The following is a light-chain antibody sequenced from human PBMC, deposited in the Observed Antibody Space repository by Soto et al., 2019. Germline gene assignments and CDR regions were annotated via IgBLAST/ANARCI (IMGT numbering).Light chain of an antibody. CDR1: DVTTN. CDR2: KVS. V-gene: IGKV2-24*01. Sequence: DVTTNFAWYQVKRGQPPRLLIYKVSDRFSGVPDRFSGSGAGTDFTLTISRVEAEDVGVYYCMQATQSSWTFGQGTKVDIK. CDR3: MQATQSSWT. J-gene: IGKJ1*01.